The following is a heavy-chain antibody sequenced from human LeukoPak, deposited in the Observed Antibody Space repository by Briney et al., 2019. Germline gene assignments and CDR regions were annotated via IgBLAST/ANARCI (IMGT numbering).Heavy chain of an antibody. Sequence: GGSLRLSCAASGFTFSNYAMRWVRQAPGKGLEWVSAITGSGGSTYYADSVKGRFTISRDNSKNTLYLQMNSLRADDTAVYYCAKGGYCSSATCRPFDPWGQGTLVTVSS. V-gene: IGHV3-23*01. D-gene: IGHD2-2*01. J-gene: IGHJ5*02. CDR3: AKGGYCSSATCRPFDP. CDR1: GFTFSNYA. CDR2: ITGSGGST.